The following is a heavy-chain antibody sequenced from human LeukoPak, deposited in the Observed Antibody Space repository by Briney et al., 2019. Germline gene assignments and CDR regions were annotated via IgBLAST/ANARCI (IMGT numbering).Heavy chain of an antibody. CDR3: AAASVYYYFDY. CDR1: GFTVSSNY. Sequence: PGGSLRLSCAASGFTVSSNYMSWVRQAPGKGLEWVSVIYSGGSTYYADSVKGRFTISRDNSKNTLYLQMNSLRAEDTAVYYCAAASVYYYFDYWGQGTLVTVSS. D-gene: IGHD6-13*01. V-gene: IGHV3-53*01. J-gene: IGHJ4*02. CDR2: IYSGGST.